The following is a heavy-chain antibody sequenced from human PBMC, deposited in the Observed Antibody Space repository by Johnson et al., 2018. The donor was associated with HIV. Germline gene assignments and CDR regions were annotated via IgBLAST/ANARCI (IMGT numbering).Heavy chain of an antibody. CDR1: GFTLSSYG. Sequence: QVQLVESGGGVVQPGGSLRLSCVASGFTLSSYGMHWVRQAPGKGLEWVSFIRYDGSNKYYADSVKGRFTVSREDAKDSLYLQMDSLTAGDTARYYCVRESLRPIPVPGPGDAAFDIWGLGTMVIVSS. CDR2: IRYDGSNK. CDR3: VRESLRPIPVPGPGDAAFDI. D-gene: IGHD6-19*01. J-gene: IGHJ3*02. V-gene: IGHV3-30*02.